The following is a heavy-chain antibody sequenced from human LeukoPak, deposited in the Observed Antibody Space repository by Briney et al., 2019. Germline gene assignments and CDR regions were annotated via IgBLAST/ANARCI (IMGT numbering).Heavy chain of an antibody. J-gene: IGHJ5*02. V-gene: IGHV6-1*01. CDR2: TYYRSTWYN. Sequence: SQTLSLTCAIYRDRVSSNSVTWNWIRQSPSRGLEWLGRTYYRSTWYNDYAVSVRGRITVNPDTSKNQFSLHLNSVTPEDTAVYYCARRLTQYDCFDPWGQGILVTVSS. CDR1: RDRVSSNSVT. CDR3: ARRLTQYDCFDP. D-gene: IGHD2-2*01.